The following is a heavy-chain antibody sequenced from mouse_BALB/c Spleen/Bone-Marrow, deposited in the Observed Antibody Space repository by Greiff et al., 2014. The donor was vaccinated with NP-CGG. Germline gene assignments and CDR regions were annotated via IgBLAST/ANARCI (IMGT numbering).Heavy chain of an antibody. Sequence: QVQLQQSGPELVKPGASVRISCKASGYTFTSYYIHWVKQRPGTGLEWIGWIFPGNVNTKYNEKFKGKATLTADKSSSTAYMQLSSLTSEDSAVYFCARDTMDYWGQGTSVTVSS. J-gene: IGHJ4*01. V-gene: IGHV1S56*01. CDR2: IFPGNVNT. CDR3: ARDTMDY. CDR1: GYTFTSYY.